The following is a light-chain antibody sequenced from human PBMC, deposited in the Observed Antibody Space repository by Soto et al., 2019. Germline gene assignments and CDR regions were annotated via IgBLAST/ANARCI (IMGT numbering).Light chain of an antibody. CDR2: GAS. J-gene: IGKJ3*01. CDR1: QSVSSNY. V-gene: IGKV3-20*01. CDR3: QKYGTSLFT. Sequence: EIVLTQSPGTLSLSPGERATLSCRASQSVSSNYLAWYQQKPGQAPRLLIYGASSSATGIPDRFSGSGSGTDFTLTIRRLEPEYFAVYYCQKYGTSLFTFGPGTTVDIK.